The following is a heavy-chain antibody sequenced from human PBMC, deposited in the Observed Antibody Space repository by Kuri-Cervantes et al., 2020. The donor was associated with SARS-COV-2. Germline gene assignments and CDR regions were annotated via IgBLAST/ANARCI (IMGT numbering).Heavy chain of an antibody. D-gene: IGHD2-2*01. Sequence: GGSLRLSCAASGFTFSSYSMNWVRQAPGKGLEWVSSISSSSSYIYYADSVKGRFTISRDNVKNSLYLQMNSLRAEDTAVYYCARDLGYCSSTSCYEGHYMDVWGKGTTVTVSS. CDR3: ARDLGYCSSTSCYEGHYMDV. V-gene: IGHV3-21*01. J-gene: IGHJ6*03. CDR2: ISSSSSYI. CDR1: GFTFSSYS.